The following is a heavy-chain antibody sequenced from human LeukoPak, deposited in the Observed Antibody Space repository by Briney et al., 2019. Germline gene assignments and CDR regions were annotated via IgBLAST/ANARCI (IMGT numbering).Heavy chain of an antibody. Sequence: GGSLRLSCAASGFTVSSNYMSWVRQAPGKGLEWVSLIYSGGSTYYADPVKGRFTVSRDNSKNSLYLEMNSLRVEDTAVYYCARSAGIAATIVLGYWGQGTLVTVSS. V-gene: IGHV3-66*01. CDR1: GFTVSSNY. J-gene: IGHJ4*02. CDR3: ARSAGIAATIVLGY. D-gene: IGHD5-12*01. CDR2: IYSGGST.